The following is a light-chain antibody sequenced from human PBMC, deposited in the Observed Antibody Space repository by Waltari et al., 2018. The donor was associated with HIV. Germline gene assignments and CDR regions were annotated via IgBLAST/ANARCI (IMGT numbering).Light chain of an antibody. J-gene: IGLJ3*02. CDR2: GVT. Sequence: QSALTQPASVSGSPGQSITISCTGTHSDLGAYNFVSWYQQHPDQAPRLILFGVTRRPSGISSRFSVLKSGNTASLTIFGLQDEDEADYYCSSYTSFKTVVFGGGTKLTVL. V-gene: IGLV2-14*01. CDR3: SSYTSFKTVV. CDR1: HSDLGAYNF.